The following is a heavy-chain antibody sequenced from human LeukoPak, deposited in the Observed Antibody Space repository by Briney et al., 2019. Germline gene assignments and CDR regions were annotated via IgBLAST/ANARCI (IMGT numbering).Heavy chain of an antibody. CDR3: ARGRGVPVFDY. V-gene: IGHV1-69*13. D-gene: IGHD2-8*01. Sequence: SVKVSCKASGYTFTSNYIHWVRQTPGQGLEWMGGIIPIFGTANYAQKFQGRVTITADESTSTAYMELSSLRSEDTAVYYCARGRGVPVFDYWGQGTLVTVSS. J-gene: IGHJ4*02. CDR1: GYTFTSNY. CDR2: IIPIFGTA.